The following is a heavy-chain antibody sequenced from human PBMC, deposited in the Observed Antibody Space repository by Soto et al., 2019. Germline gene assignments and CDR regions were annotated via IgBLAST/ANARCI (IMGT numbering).Heavy chain of an antibody. Sequence: QVQLQESGPGLVKPSETLSLTCTVSGGSVVSGSYYWSWIRQPPGKGLEWIGYIHYSGSTTYNPSLKSRVSISVDTSKNQFSLKVSSVTAADTAVYYCARDRYNSYYGMDVWGQGTTVTVSS. D-gene: IGHD1-1*01. CDR3: ARDRYNSYYGMDV. CDR1: GGSVVSGSYY. CDR2: IHYSGST. J-gene: IGHJ6*02. V-gene: IGHV4-61*01.